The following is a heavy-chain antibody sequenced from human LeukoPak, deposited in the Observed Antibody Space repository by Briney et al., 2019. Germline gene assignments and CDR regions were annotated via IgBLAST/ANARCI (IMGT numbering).Heavy chain of an antibody. V-gene: IGHV3-30-3*01. J-gene: IGHJ4*02. CDR2: VTYDGNNK. D-gene: IGHD5-24*01. CDR1: GFTFGNYA. Sequence: PGGSLRLSCVASGFTFGNYAMHWVRQAPGRGLEWVAVVTYDGNNKYYADSVKGRFTISRDNSKNTLFLHLSSQREDDTAVYYCARGLGDGNNGFLYWGQGTLVTVSS. CDR3: ARGLGDGNNGFLY.